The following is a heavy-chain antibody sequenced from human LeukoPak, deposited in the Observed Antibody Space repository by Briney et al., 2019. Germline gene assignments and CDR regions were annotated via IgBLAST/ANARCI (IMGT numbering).Heavy chain of an antibody. CDR2: TNHSGST. CDR3: ARDLAAVHVFPPKRDAFDI. V-gene: IGHV4-34*01. Sequence: PSDTLSLTCALYGGSFRGYYWSWIRHPPGKGLEWIGETNHSGSTNYNPSLKSRVTISVDTSKHQSSLNLNSVTVADTAMHDCARDLAAVHVFPPKRDAFDIGGQGTMLTVS. D-gene: IGHD6-25*01. J-gene: IGHJ3*02. CDR1: GGSFRGYY.